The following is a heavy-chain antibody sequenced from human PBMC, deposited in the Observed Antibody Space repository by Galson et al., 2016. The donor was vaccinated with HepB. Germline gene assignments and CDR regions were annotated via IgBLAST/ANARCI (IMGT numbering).Heavy chain of an antibody. Sequence: SLRLSCAASRFTFNIFTMHWVRQAPGKGLEWVSSISRSSTYIYYADSVKGRFTISRDNANNSLYLQMNSLRAEDTAVYYCARGYEGGYFRFGEPYWGQGTLVTVSS. CDR2: ISRSSTYI. D-gene: IGHD3-10*01. V-gene: IGHV3-21*01. CDR1: RFTFNIFT. J-gene: IGHJ4*02. CDR3: ARGYEGGYFRFGEPY.